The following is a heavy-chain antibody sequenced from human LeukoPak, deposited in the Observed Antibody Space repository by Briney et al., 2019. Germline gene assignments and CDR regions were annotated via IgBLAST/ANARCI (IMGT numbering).Heavy chain of an antibody. CDR2: ISAYNGNT. Sequence: ASVKVSCKASGYTFTSYGISWVRQAPGQGLEWMGWISAYNGNTNYAQKLQGRVTMTTDTSTSTAYMELRSLRSDDTAVYYCAGDRVVVAATLFRPVGGHWFDPWGQGTLVTVSS. D-gene: IGHD2-15*01. CDR3: AGDRVVVAATLFRPVGGHWFDP. CDR1: GYTFTSYG. J-gene: IGHJ5*02. V-gene: IGHV1-18*01.